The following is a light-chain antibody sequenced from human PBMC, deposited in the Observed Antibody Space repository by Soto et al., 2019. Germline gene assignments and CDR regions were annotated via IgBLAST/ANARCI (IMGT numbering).Light chain of an antibody. Sequence: EIVLTQSPGTLSLSPGERATLSCRASQSVSSSYLAWYQQKPGQAPRLLIYDASTRAPGFPARFSGSGSGTEFTLTINSLQSEDFAVYYCQQYDIWPPTFGQGTKVDIK. V-gene: IGKV3-15*01. CDR2: DAS. CDR3: QQYDIWPPT. J-gene: IGKJ1*01. CDR1: QSVSSSY.